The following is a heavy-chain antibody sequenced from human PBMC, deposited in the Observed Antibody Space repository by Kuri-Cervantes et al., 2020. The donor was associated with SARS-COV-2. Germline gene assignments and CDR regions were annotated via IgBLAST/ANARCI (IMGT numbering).Heavy chain of an antibody. Sequence: ESLKISCTVSGGSVSSGSYYWSWIRQPPGKGLEWIGYIYYSGSTNYNPSLKSRVTISLDTSKNQFSLKLSSVTAADTAVYYCATGSYYVAYDYWGQGTLVTVSS. J-gene: IGHJ4*02. CDR3: ATGSYYVAYDY. V-gene: IGHV4-61*01. CDR2: IYYSGST. CDR1: GGSVSSGSYY. D-gene: IGHD1-26*01.